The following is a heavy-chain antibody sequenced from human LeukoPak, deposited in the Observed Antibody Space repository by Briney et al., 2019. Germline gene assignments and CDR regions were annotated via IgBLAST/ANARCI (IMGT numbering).Heavy chain of an antibody. CDR2: ISSSSSYI. CDR1: GFTFSSYS. Sequence: GGSLRLSCAASGFTFSSYSMNWVRQAPGKGLEWVSSISSSSSYIYYADSVKGRFTISRDNAKNSLCLQMNSLRAKDTAVYYCAKGVAGSGYFDYWGQGTLVTVSS. J-gene: IGHJ4*02. D-gene: IGHD2-15*01. V-gene: IGHV3-21*01. CDR3: AKGVAGSGYFDY.